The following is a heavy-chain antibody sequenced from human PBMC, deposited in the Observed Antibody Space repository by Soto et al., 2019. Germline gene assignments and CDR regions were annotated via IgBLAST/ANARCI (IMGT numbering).Heavy chain of an antibody. CDR2: IIPIFGTA. D-gene: IGHD4-17*01. CDR1: VGTFSSYP. V-gene: IGHV1-69*01. CDR3: ANSAGSSTVTYVALDI. J-gene: IGHJ3*02. Sequence: CKTSVGTFSSYPISWVRQAPGQGLEWMGGIIPIFGTANYAQKFQGRVTITADESTSTAYMELSSLRSEDTAVYYCANSAGSSTVTYVALDIWG.